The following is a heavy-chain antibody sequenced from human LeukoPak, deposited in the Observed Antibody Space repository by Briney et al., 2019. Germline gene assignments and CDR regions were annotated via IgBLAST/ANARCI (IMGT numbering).Heavy chain of an antibody. CDR1: GFTFSRHG. CDR2: LSRTGSDT. CDR3: AKIAVTGLWYFDY. J-gene: IGHJ4*02. Sequence: GGSLRLSCAASGFTFSRHGMSWVRQAPGRGLEWVSSLSRTGSDTYYADSVKGRYTVSRDNSKSTLYLQMDSVRVEDTAVYYCAKIAVTGLWYFDYWGQGTLVTVSS. V-gene: IGHV3-23*01. D-gene: IGHD6-19*01.